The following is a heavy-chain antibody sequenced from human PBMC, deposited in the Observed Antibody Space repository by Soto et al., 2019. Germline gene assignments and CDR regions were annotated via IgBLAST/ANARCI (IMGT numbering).Heavy chain of an antibody. CDR3: AKGDY. CDR2: ISYDGSNK. V-gene: IGHV3-30*18. J-gene: IGHJ4*02. Sequence: QVQLVESGGGVVQPGRSLRLSCAASGFTFSSYGMHWVRQAPGKGLEWVAVISYDGSNKYYADSVKGRFTISRDNSKNTLYLLMNSLRAEDTAVYYCAKGDYWGQGTLVTVSS. CDR1: GFTFSSYG.